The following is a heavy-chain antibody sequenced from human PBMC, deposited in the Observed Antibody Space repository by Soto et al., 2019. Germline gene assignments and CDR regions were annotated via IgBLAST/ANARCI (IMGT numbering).Heavy chain of an antibody. J-gene: IGHJ4*02. V-gene: IGHV1-18*01. CDR3: ARGLDYDILTGYYAPYY. D-gene: IGHD3-9*01. Sequence: ASVKVSCKASGYTFTSYGISWVRQAPGQGFEWMGWISAYNGNTNYAQKLQGRVTMITDTSTSTAYMELRSLRSDDTAVYYCARGLDYDILTGYYAPYYWGQGTLVTVSS. CDR2: ISAYNGNT. CDR1: GYTFTSYG.